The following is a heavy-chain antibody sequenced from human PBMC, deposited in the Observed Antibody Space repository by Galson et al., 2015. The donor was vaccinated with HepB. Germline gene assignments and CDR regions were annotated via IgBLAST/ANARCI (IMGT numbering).Heavy chain of an antibody. CDR1: GFTFRIYA. CDR2: ISSNGGST. Sequence: SLGLSCPASGFTFRIYAMHWVREAPGKGLEYVSAISSNGGSTYYADSVKGRFTISRDNSKNTLYLQMSSLRAEDTAVYYCVKDYVWGSSSSSNFDYWGQGTLVTVSS. CDR3: VKDYVWGSSSSSNFDY. D-gene: IGHD3-16*01. V-gene: IGHV3-64D*06. J-gene: IGHJ4*02.